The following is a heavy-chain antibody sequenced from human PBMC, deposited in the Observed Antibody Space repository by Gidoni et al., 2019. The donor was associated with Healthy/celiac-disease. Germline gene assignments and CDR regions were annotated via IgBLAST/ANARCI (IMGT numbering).Heavy chain of an antibody. CDR2: ISSSSSYI. J-gene: IGHJ6*02. CDR1: GFPFSSYT. D-gene: IGHD5-12*01. CDR3: ARDHVDIVATIGYYYYYGMDV. Sequence: EVQLVESGGGLVQPGGSLRLSCAASGFPFSSYTMNWVRQAPGKGLEWVSSISSSSSYIYYADSVKGRFTISRDNAKNSLYLQMNSLRAEDTAVYYCARDHVDIVATIGYYYYYGMDVWGQGTTVTVSS. V-gene: IGHV3-21*01.